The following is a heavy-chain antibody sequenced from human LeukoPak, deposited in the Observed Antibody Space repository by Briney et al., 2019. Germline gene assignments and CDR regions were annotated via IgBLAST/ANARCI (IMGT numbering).Heavy chain of an antibody. D-gene: IGHD6-13*01. CDR1: GFTFRSYA. CDR2: ITGSGDTT. J-gene: IGHJ4*02. CDR3: VKDYSTIPAAANPLVDS. Sequence: GGSLRLSCAASGFTFRSYAVTWVRQAPGKGLEWVSGITGSGDTTFYADSVKGRFTISRDNSKDTLYLQMHSLRAEDTAIYYCVKDYSTIPAAANPLVDSWGQGALVTVSS. V-gene: IGHV3-23*01.